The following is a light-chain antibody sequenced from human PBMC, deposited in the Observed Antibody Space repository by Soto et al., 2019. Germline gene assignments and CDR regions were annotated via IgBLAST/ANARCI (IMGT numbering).Light chain of an antibody. V-gene: IGLV6-57*04. J-gene: IGLJ2*01. CDR2: EDD. Sequence: NFMLTQPHSVSESPGKTVTISCTRSSGSIASNYVQWYQQRPGSAPTTLIYEDDQRPSGVPDRFSGSIDSSSNSASHTISGLKTEDEADYYCQSYDSTNPVVFGGGTQLTVL. CDR3: QSYDSTNPVV. CDR1: SGSIASNY.